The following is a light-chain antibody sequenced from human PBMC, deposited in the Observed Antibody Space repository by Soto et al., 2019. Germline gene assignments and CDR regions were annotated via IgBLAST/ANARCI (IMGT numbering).Light chain of an antibody. CDR2: DVT. CDR3: CSYAGNYTLL. CDR1: SRDVGIYNY. Sequence: QSVLTQPRSVSGSPGQSVTVSCTGTSRDVGIYNYVSWYQQRPGTAPKVMIYDVTKRPSGVPDRFSGSKSANTASPTISGLQAEDEADYYCCSYAGNYTLLFGGGTKLTVL. V-gene: IGLV2-11*01. J-gene: IGLJ3*02.